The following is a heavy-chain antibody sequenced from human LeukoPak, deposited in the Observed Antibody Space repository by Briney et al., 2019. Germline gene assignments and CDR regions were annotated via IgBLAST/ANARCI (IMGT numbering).Heavy chain of an antibody. D-gene: IGHD1-26*01. CDR3: ARGRGSYLNFDY. CDR2: SIDILGIA. V-gene: IGHV1-69*02. CDR1: GGTFSSYT. Sequence: SVKVFCKASGGTFSSYTISWVRQAPGKGLEGMKRSIDILGIANDARRYQGRLRITADKSTSTAYMERSLLRSEDTAVYSCARGRGSYLNFDYWGQGTVVTVSS. J-gene: IGHJ4*02.